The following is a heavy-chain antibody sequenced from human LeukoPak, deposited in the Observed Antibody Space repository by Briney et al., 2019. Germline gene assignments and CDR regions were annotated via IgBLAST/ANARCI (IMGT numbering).Heavy chain of an antibody. Sequence: ASVKVSCKASGYTFTGYYMHWVRQAPGQGLEWMGWINPNSGGTNYAQKFQGRVTMTRDTSISTAYMELSGLRSDDTAVYYCASGSGSYPYYFDYWGQGTLVTVSS. CDR2: INPNSGGT. CDR3: ASGSGSYPYYFDY. V-gene: IGHV1-2*02. D-gene: IGHD1-26*01. J-gene: IGHJ4*02. CDR1: GYTFTGYY.